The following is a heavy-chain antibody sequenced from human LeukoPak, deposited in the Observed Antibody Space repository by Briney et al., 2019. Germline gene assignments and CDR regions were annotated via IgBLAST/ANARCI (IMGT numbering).Heavy chain of an antibody. D-gene: IGHD3-22*01. CDR3: AREGYYYDSSGYHPATVDY. Sequence: PGGSLRLSCAAFGFTFSRHSMNWVRQAPGKGLEWVSSISSSSSYIYYADSVKGRFTISRDNAQNSLSLQMNSLRVEDTAVYYCAREGYYYDSSGYHPATVDYWGQGTLVTVS. CDR1: GFTFSRHS. J-gene: IGHJ4*02. V-gene: IGHV3-21*01. CDR2: ISSSSSYI.